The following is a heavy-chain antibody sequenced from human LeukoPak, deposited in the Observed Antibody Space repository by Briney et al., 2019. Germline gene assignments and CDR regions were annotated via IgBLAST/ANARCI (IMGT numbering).Heavy chain of an antibody. V-gene: IGHV4-39*01. J-gene: IGHJ4*02. Sequence: SETLYLTCTVSGDSTSSDRYYGGWVRQPPGKGLEWIGNIYYSGSTYYNPSLKSRVTMSVDTSKNQFFLKLNSVTAADTAVYYCARGRPYSGGYHLDYWGQGTLVTVSA. CDR1: GDSTSSDRYY. CDR2: IYYSGST. D-gene: IGHD1-26*01. CDR3: ARGRPYSGGYHLDY.